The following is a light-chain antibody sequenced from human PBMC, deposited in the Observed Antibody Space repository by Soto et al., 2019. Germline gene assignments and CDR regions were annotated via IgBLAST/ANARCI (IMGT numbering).Light chain of an antibody. J-gene: IGKJ1*01. CDR2: RAS. Sequence: VVTRSLGTLSLTTGKRPTRSCRASQSLSGNYLAWYQQKPGQAPWVLIYRASIRATGISDRFSGSGSGTDFTLTISRLEPEEFAVYYCPHYAAPPWTSAQRTKVDI. CDR1: QSLSGNY. CDR3: PHYAAPPWT. V-gene: IGKV3-20*01.